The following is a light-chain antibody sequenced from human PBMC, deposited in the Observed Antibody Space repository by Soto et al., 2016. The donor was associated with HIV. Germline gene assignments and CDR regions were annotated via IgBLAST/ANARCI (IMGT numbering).Light chain of an antibody. CDR3: LQYRTYPWT. CDR1: QDIGNS. V-gene: IGKV1-17*03. CDR2: LAS. Sequence: EIQMTQSPSAMSASVGDRVTITCRANQDIGNSLAWFRQKPGQVPERLIYLASRLQRGVPSRFSGSQSGTTFTLTINGLQPEDFALYFCLQYRTYPWTFGQGTDV. J-gene: IGKJ1*01.